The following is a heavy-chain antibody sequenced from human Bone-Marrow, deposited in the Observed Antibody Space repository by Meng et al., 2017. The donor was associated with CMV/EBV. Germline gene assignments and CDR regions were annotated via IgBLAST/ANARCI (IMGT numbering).Heavy chain of an antibody. Sequence: ASVKVSCKASGYTFTGYYMHWVRQAPGQGLEWMGWINPNSGGANYAQKFQGRVTMTSDTSISTAYMELSRLRSDDTAVYYCARDRVTMVRGVGYYYYGMDVWGQGTTVTVSS. V-gene: IGHV1-2*02. CDR1: GYTFTGYY. J-gene: IGHJ6*02. CDR3: ARDRVTMVRGVGYYYYGMDV. D-gene: IGHD3-10*01. CDR2: INPNSGGA.